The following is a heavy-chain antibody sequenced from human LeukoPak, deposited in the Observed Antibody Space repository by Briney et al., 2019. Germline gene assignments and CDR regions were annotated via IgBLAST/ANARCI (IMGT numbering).Heavy chain of an antibody. Sequence: SETLSLTCAVYGGSFSGYYWSWIRQPPGKGLEWIGEINHSGSTNYNPSLKSRATISVDTSKNQFSLKLSSVTAADTAVYYCARGNPAMVRGVDFDYWGQGTLVTVSS. V-gene: IGHV4-34*01. CDR3: ARGNPAMVRGVDFDY. CDR1: GGSFSGYY. J-gene: IGHJ4*02. D-gene: IGHD3-10*01. CDR2: INHSGST.